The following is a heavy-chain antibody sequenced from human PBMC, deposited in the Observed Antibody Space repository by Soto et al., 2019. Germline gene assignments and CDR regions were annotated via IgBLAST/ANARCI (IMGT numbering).Heavy chain of an antibody. J-gene: IGHJ5*02. D-gene: IGHD2-15*01. Sequence: QVQLQESGPGLVKPSETLSLTCTVSGGSISSYYWSWIRQPPGKGLEWIGYIYYSGSTNYNPSLKSRVTISVDTSKNQFSLKLSSVTAADTAVYYCARRNSLGYCSGGSCLDPWGQGTLVTVSS. CDR2: IYYSGST. CDR1: GGSISSYY. CDR3: ARRNSLGYCSGGSCLDP. V-gene: IGHV4-59*08.